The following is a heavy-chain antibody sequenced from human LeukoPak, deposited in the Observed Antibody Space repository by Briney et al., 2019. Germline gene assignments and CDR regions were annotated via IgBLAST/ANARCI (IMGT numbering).Heavy chain of an antibody. CDR2: IYGGVNT. V-gene: IGHV3-66*01. Sequence: PGGSLKLSCAASGFTVSSNYMSWVRQAPWEALEWVSVIYGGVNTVYADSVQGRFTISRDNSKNTLYLQMSSLRAEDTAVYYCAKSPKTGFLFDYWGKGTLVTVSS. J-gene: IGHJ4*02. CDR1: GFTVSSNY. D-gene: IGHD1-1*01. CDR3: AKSPKTGFLFDY.